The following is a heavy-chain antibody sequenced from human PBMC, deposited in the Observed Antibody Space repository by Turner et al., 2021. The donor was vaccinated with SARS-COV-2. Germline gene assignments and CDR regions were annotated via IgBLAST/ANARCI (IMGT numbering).Heavy chain of an antibody. V-gene: IGHV3-23*01. CDR3: AKDFFPYNYDNSGYLGEDY. J-gene: IGHJ4*02. Sequence: EVQLLESGGGLVQPGGSLRLSCAASGFTFSSYAMSWVRQAPGKGLEWVSTISGSGGSTYYADSVKGRFTISRDNSKNTLYLQMNSLRAEDTAVYYCAKDFFPYNYDNSGYLGEDYWGQGTLVTVSS. CDR1: GFTFSSYA. CDR2: ISGSGGST. D-gene: IGHD3-22*01.